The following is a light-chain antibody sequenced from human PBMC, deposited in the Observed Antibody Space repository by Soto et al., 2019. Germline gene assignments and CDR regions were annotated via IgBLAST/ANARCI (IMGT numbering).Light chain of an antibody. V-gene: IGKV3-20*01. J-gene: IGKJ1*01. CDR1: QSIRTN. CDR3: QQYGTSSWT. CDR2: GAS. Sequence: EIVLTQSPATLSLSPGIGATLSCRASQSIRTNLAWYQQKPGQAPRLLIYGASNRATGISDRFSGSGSATDFTLTISRLEPEDFAVYYCQQYGTSSWTFGPGTKVDIK.